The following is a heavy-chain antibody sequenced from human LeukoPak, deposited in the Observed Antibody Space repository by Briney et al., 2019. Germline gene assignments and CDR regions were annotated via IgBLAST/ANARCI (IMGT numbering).Heavy chain of an antibody. V-gene: IGHV4-34*01. Sequence: SETLSLTCTVYGGSFSGYYRSWIRQPPGKGLEWIGEINHSGSTNYNPSLKSRVTISVDTSKNQFSLKLSSVTAADTAVYYCARGYGPGSYYHYWGQATLVTVSS. CDR1: GGSFSGYY. J-gene: IGHJ4*02. CDR2: INHSGST. CDR3: ARGYGPGSYYHY. D-gene: IGHD3-10*01.